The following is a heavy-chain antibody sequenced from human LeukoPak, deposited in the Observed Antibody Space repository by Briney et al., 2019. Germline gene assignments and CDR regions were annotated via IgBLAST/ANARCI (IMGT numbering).Heavy chain of an antibody. D-gene: IGHD7-27*01. J-gene: IGHJ3*02. V-gene: IGHV3-21*01. CDR1: GFTFSSYS. CDR2: ISSSSSYI. CDR3: ARVWGSSGLAFDI. Sequence: GGSLRLSCAASGFTFSSYSMNWVRQAPGKGLEWVSSISSSSSYIYYADSVKGRFTISRDNAKNSLYLQMNSLRAEDTAVYYCARVWGSSGLAFDIWGQGTMVTVSS.